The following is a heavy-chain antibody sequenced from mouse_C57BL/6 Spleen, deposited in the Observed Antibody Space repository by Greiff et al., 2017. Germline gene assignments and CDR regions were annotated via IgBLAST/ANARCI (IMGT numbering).Heavy chain of an antibody. Sequence: QVQLQQSGAELVKPGASVKLSCKASGYTFTSYWMQWVKQRPGQGLEWIGEIDPSDSYTNYNQKFKGKATLTVDTSSSTAYMQLSGLTSEDSAVYYCASSGSSRFAYWGQGTLFTVSA. CDR1: GYTFTSYW. CDR3: ASSGSSRFAY. D-gene: IGHD1-1*01. V-gene: IGHV1-50*01. J-gene: IGHJ3*01. CDR2: IDPSDSYT.